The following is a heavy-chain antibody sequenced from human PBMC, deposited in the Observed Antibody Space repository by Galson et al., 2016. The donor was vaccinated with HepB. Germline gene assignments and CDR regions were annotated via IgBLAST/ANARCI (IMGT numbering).Heavy chain of an antibody. CDR3: ARDYSYSTTWPFFDK. J-gene: IGHJ4*02. D-gene: IGHD6-13*01. V-gene: IGHV3-30*03. CDR2: ISFDGRKR. CDR1: GFTFSGFD. Sequence: SLRLSCAVSGFTFSGFDMHWVRQAPGKGPEWVARISFDGRKRDYTSSVKGRFTISRENSGNTLYLQMPNLRAEDTAVYFCARDYSYSTTWPFFDKSGQGTLVTVSS.